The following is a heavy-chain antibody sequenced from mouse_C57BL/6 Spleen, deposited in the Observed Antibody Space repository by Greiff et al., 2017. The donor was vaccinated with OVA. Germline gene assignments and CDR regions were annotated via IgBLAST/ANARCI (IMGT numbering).Heavy chain of an antibody. CDR2: INPNNGGT. CDR3: ATYGSSPWYFDV. Sequence: VQLQQSGPELVKPGASVKIPCKASGYTFTDYNMDWVKQSHGKSLEWIGDINPNNGGTIYNQKFKGKATLTVDKSSSTAYMELRSLTSEDTAVYYCATYGSSPWYFDVWGTGTTVTVSS. D-gene: IGHD1-1*01. J-gene: IGHJ1*03. V-gene: IGHV1-18*01. CDR1: GYTFTDYN.